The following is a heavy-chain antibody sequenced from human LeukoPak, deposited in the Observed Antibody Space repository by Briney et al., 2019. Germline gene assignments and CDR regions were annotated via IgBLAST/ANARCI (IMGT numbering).Heavy chain of an antibody. Sequence: GGSLRLSCAASGFTFSSYSMNWVRQAPGKGLGWVSSISSSSSYIYYADSVKGRFTISRDNAKNSLYLQMNSLRAEDTAVYYCARAEYGSSSGPPGPSYYYYGMDVWGQGTTVTVSS. J-gene: IGHJ6*02. CDR1: GFTFSSYS. V-gene: IGHV3-21*01. D-gene: IGHD6-6*01. CDR2: ISSSSSYI. CDR3: ARAEYGSSSGPPGPSYYYYGMDV.